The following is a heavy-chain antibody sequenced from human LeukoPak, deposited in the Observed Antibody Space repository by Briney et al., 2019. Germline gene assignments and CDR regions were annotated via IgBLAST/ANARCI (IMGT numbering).Heavy chain of an antibody. Sequence: GGSLRLSCAASGFTFSNAWMSWVRQAPGKGLEWVGRIKSKTDGGTTDYAAPVKGRFTISRDDSKNTLYLQMNILKTEDTAVYYCTTDLEYKTSYFDYWGQGTLVTVSS. CDR2: IKSKTDGGTT. V-gene: IGHV3-15*01. CDR3: TTDLEYKTSYFDY. CDR1: GFTFSNAW. J-gene: IGHJ4*02. D-gene: IGHD2/OR15-2a*01.